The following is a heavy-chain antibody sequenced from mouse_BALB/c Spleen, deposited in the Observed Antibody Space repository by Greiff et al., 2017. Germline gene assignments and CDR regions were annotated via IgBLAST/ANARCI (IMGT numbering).Heavy chain of an antibody. J-gene: IGHJ3*01. Sequence: EVQLQESGPGLVTPSQSLSLTCTVTGYSITSDYAWNWIRQFPGNQLEWMGYISYSGSTCYTPSLTSRIYITRDTCKNQFFLQLNSVTTEDTATYYCARGTMNPGLAYWGQGTLVTVSA. D-gene: IGHD2-4*01. CDR2: ISYSGST. CDR1: GYSITSDYA. V-gene: IGHV3-2*02. CDR3: ARGTMNPGLAY.